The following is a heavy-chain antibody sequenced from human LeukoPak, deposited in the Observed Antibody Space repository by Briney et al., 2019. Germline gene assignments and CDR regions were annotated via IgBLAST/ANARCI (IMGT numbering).Heavy chain of an antibody. CDR1: GGYFSGYY. D-gene: IGHD4-17*01. CDR3: ASLMTTVTTSGDY. V-gene: IGHV4-34*01. Sequence: SETLPLICADYGGYFSGYYWSWIRQHPGKGLEWIGEINHSGSTDSNPSLNSRVTISVDTSKNQFSLKLSSVTAADTAVYYCASLMTTVTTSGDYWGQGTLVTVSS. J-gene: IGHJ4*02. CDR2: INHSGST.